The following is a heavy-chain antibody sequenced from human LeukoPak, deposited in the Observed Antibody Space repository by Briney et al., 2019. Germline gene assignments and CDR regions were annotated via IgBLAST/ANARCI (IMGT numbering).Heavy chain of an antibody. Sequence: SETLSLTCTVSGGSISSYYWSWIRQPPGKGLEWIGYIYYSGSTNYNPSLKSRVTISVDTSKNQFSLKLSSVTAADTAVYYCARDRKTTVGFDIWGQGTMVTVSS. V-gene: IGHV4-59*01. CDR2: IYYSGST. J-gene: IGHJ3*02. D-gene: IGHD4-17*01. CDR3: ARDRKTTVGFDI. CDR1: GGSISSYY.